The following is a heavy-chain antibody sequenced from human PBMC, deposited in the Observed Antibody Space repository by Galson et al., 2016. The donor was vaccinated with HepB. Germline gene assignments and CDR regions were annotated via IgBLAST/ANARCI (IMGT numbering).Heavy chain of an antibody. CDR1: GYTFTTYY. D-gene: IGHD1-26*01. Sequence: SVKVSCKASGYTFTTYYIHWVRQAPGQGLEWMGMINPSGGSTSYAQRFQGRVTLTRDTSTSTLYMELSSLRSEDTAVYYCAREAMIVGDNFWFDPWGQGTLVTVSS. J-gene: IGHJ5*02. V-gene: IGHV1-46*01. CDR2: INPSGGST. CDR3: AREAMIVGDNFWFDP.